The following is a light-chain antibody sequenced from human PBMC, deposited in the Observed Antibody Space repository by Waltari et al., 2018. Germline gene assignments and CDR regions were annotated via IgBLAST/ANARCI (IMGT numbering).Light chain of an antibody. J-gene: IGKJ3*01. CDR3: QQFHTFT. V-gene: IGKV1-9*01. Sequence: DIQLTHAPSFLSASVGDRVSIACRASQGITNYLAWYQQKPGKAPKLLIYAASTLQSGVPARFSCSGSGTDFTLTISSLQPEDFATYYCQQFHTFTFGPGTKVDIK. CDR1: QGITNY. CDR2: AAS.